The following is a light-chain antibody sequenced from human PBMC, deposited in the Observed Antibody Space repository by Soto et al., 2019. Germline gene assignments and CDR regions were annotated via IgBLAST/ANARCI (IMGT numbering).Light chain of an antibody. J-gene: IGLJ1*01. CDR3: CSYASTNTWV. CDR1: SSDVGSYTL. V-gene: IGLV2-23*02. CDR2: EVS. Sequence: QSALTQPASVSGSPGQSITISCTGTSSDVGSYTLVSWYQQHPGKAPKLMIYEVSERPSGVSNRFSGSKSGNTASLTISGLQAEDGADYYCCSYASTNTWVFGTGTKLTVL.